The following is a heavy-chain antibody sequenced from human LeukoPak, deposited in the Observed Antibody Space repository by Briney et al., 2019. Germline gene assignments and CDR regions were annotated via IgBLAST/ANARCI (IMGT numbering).Heavy chain of an antibody. CDR3: AKDIVVVPAPVGYFDL. CDR1: GFTFSSYA. V-gene: IGHV3-23*01. D-gene: IGHD2-2*01. J-gene: IGHJ2*01. CDR2: ISGSGGST. Sequence: GGSLRLSCAASGFTFSSYAMSWVRQAPGKGLEWVSGISGSGGSTYYADSVKGRFTISRDNSKNTEYLQMNSLRAEDTAVYYCAKDIVVVPAPVGYFDLWGRGTLVTVSS.